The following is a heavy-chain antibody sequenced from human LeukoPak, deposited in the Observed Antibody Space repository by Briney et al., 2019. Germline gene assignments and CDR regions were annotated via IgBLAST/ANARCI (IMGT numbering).Heavy chain of an antibody. D-gene: IGHD3-10*01. Sequence: SETLSLTCAVYGGSFSGYYWSWIRQPPGKGLEWIGEINHSGSTNYNPSLKSRVTISVDTSKNQFSLKLSSVTAADTAVYYCARDRSPYYYGSGSYLYYYGMDVWGQGTMVTVSS. V-gene: IGHV4-34*01. CDR3: ARDRSPYYYGSGSYLYYYGMDV. J-gene: IGHJ6*02. CDR2: INHSGST. CDR1: GGSFSGYY.